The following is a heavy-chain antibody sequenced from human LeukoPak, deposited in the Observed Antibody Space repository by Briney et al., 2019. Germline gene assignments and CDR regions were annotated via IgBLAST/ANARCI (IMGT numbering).Heavy chain of an antibody. CDR1: GFTFSSYA. CDR2: ISYDGSNK. D-gene: IGHD6-19*01. V-gene: IGHV3-30-3*01. CDR3: ARDPESSGWYYFDY. J-gene: IGHJ4*02. Sequence: GGSLRLSCAASGFTFSSYAMHWVRQAPGKGLEWVAVISYDGSNKYYADSVKGRFTISRDNSKNTLYLQMNSLRAEDTAVYYCARDPESSGWYYFDYWGQGTPVTVSS.